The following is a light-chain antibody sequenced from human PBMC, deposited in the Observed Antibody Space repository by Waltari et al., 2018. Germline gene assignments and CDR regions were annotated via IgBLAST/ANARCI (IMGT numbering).Light chain of an antibody. CDR1: QSISSW. J-gene: IGKJ1*01. V-gene: IGKV1-5*03. CDR2: KAS. CDR3: QQYESPMWT. Sequence: DIQMTQSPSTLSASVGDRVTITCRASQSISSWLAWYQQKPGKAPKLLIYKASSLESGVPSRFSGSGSVTEFTLTIRSLQPDDFATYYCQQYESPMWTFGQGTKVEIK.